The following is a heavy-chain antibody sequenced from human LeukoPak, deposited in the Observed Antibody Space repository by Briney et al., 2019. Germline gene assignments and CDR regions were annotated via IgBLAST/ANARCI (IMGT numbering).Heavy chain of an antibody. J-gene: IGHJ5*02. CDR1: GGSISNYY. D-gene: IGHD3-3*01. CDR2: IYTSGST. Sequence: SETLSLTCTVSGGSISNYYWSWIRQPAGKGLEWIGRIYTSGSTNYNPSLKSRVTMSVDTSKNQFSLKLSSVTAADTAVYYCARVKRGANYDFWSGLNWFDPWGQGTLVTVSS. CDR3: ARVKRGANYDFWSGLNWFDP. V-gene: IGHV4-4*07.